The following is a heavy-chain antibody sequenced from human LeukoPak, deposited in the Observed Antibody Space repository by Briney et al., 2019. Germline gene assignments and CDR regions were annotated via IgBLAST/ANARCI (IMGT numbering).Heavy chain of an antibody. CDR1: GYTFTSYG. CDR3: ARRFYYDSSGHHFDY. V-gene: IGHV1-18*01. CDR2: ISAYNGNR. Sequence: ASVKVSCKASGYTFTSYGISWVRQAPGQGLEWMGWISAYNGNRNYAQKFQGRVTMTTDTSTSTAYMELRSLRSDDTAVYYCARRFYYDSSGHHFDYWGQGTLVTVSS. D-gene: IGHD3-22*01. J-gene: IGHJ4*02.